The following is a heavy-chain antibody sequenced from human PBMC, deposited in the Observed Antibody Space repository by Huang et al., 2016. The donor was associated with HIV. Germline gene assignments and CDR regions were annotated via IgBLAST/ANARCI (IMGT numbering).Heavy chain of an antibody. D-gene: IGHD2-15*01. CDR3: ARESCSGGTCYLFDF. V-gene: IGHV3-48*04. J-gene: IGHJ4*02. CDR1: GFTFGDFN. Sequence: EVQLVESGGGLVQPGTSLRLSCAASGFTFGDFNMNWVRQAPGKGLEWISYISSSSHSKLYADSVKGRFTIARDNARNSLYLQLKSLRVEDTAVYYCARESCSGGTCYLFDFWGQGVLVTVSS. CDR2: ISSSSHSK.